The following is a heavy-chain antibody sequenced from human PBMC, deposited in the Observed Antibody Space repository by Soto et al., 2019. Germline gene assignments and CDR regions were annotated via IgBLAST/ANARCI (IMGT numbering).Heavy chain of an antibody. CDR2: IKSKHDGGTT. Sequence: GGSLRLSCAASGFTFNNAWMSWVRQAPGKGLEWVGRIKSKHDGGTTDYAAPVKGRFTISRDDSKNTLYRQMNSLKTEDTAVYYCTTREQELPYYYYAMDVWGQGTTVAVCS. CDR3: TTREQELPYYYYAMDV. CDR1: GFTFNNAW. J-gene: IGHJ6*02. D-gene: IGHD1-7*01. V-gene: IGHV3-15*01.